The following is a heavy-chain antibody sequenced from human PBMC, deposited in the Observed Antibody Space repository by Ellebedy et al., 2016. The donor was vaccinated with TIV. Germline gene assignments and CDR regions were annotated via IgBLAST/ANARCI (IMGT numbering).Heavy chain of an antibody. CDR1: GFTFSSYG. V-gene: IGHV3-74*01. CDR3: ARLGVATMAAFDI. D-gene: IGHD5-12*01. J-gene: IGHJ3*02. Sequence: GESLKISXAASGFTFSSYGMFWVRQAPGKGLVWVSHINRDGSSISYADSVKGRSTVSRDNAKNSLYLHMNSLRAEDTAIYYCARLGVATMAAFDIWGQGTMVTVSS. CDR2: INRDGSSI.